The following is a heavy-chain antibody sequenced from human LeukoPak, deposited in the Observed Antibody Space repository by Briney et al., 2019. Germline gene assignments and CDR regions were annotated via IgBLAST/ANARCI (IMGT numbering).Heavy chain of an antibody. V-gene: IGHV1-18*01. CDR3: ARGEFGVVTENNGFDP. Sequence: ASVKVSCKASGYTFTSYGISWVRQAPGQGLEWMGWISAYNGNTNYAQKLQGRVTMTTDTSTSTAYMELRSLRSDDTAVYYWARGEFGVVTENNGFDPGGQGPLVTVS. J-gene: IGHJ5*02. D-gene: IGHD2-21*02. CDR2: ISAYNGNT. CDR1: GYTFTSYG.